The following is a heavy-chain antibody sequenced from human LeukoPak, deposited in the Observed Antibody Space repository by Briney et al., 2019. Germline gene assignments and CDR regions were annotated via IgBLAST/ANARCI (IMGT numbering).Heavy chain of an antibody. D-gene: IGHD2-15*01. CDR1: GFTFGDYA. CDR3: TRTSYCSGGSCSFDP. V-gene: IGHV3-49*04. Sequence: GGSLRLSCTASGFTFGDYAMNWVRQAPGKGLESVGFIRSKKYGGTAEYAESVKGRFTISRDDSKGIVYLQMNSLKTEDTAVYYCTRTSYCSGGSCSFDPWGQGTLVIVSS. CDR2: IRSKKYGGTA. J-gene: IGHJ5*02.